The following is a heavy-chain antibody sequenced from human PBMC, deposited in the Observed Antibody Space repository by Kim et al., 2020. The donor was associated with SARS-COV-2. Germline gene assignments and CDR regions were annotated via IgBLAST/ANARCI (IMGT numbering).Heavy chain of an antibody. CDR3: AREFFGLFGQPSYGMDV. V-gene: IGHV3-30*04. CDR2: ISYDGSNK. Sequence: GGSLRLSCAASGFTFSSYAMHWVRQAPGKGLEWVAVISYDGSNKYYADSVKGRFTISRDNSKNTLYLQMNSLRAEDTAGYSCAREFFGLFGQPSYGMDVWGQGTTVTVSS. CDR1: GFTFSSYA. J-gene: IGHJ6*02. D-gene: IGHD3-10*02.